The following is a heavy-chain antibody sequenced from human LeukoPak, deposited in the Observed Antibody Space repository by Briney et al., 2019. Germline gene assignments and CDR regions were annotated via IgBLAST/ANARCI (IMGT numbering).Heavy chain of an antibody. CDR2: IDPSDSYT. CDR1: GYSFTSYW. D-gene: IGHD3-22*01. CDR3: AIDPYYYDGSGSLDY. J-gene: IGHJ4*02. Sequence: GESLKISCKGSGYSFTSYWITWVRQMPGKGLEWLGRIDPSDSYTDYSPSFQGHVTISADKSISTAYLQWSSLEASDTAMYYCAIDPYYYDGSGSLDYWGQGTLVTVSS. V-gene: IGHV5-10-1*01.